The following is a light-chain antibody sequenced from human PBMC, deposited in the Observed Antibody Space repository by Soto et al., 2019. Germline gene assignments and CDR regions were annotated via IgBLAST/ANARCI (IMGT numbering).Light chain of an antibody. J-gene: IGKJ4*01. V-gene: IGKV1-9*01. Sequence: DIQLTQSPSFLSAFVGDTVTITCRASQAMSTYLAWYQQKPGKVPKLLIRSASTLQSGVPPRFSGCGSGTEFTLTISTLQPDDSGIYYGQQLYGYQLDFGGGTNVEIK. CDR1: QAMSTY. CDR3: QQLYGYQLD. CDR2: SAS.